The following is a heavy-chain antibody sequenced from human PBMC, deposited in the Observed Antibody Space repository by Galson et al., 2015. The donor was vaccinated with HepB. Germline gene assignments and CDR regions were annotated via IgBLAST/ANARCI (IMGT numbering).Heavy chain of an antibody. CDR1: GYTFTSYD. J-gene: IGHJ6*02. Sequence: SVKVSCKASGYTFTSYDINWVRQATGQGLEWMGWMNPNSGNTGCAQKFQGRVTMTRNTSISTAYMELSSLRSEDTAVYYCARGDYYDFWSGYYTHYGMDVWGQGTTVTVSS. CDR2: MNPNSGNT. CDR3: ARGDYYDFWSGYYTHYGMDV. D-gene: IGHD3-3*01. V-gene: IGHV1-8*01.